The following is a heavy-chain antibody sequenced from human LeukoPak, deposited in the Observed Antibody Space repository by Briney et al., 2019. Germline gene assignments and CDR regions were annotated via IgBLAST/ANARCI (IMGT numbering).Heavy chain of an antibody. D-gene: IGHD4-17*01. CDR1: GFTFSSYS. J-gene: IGHJ4*02. V-gene: IGHV3-21*01. CDR2: ISSSSSYI. CDR3: ARDPMTGDSPDY. Sequence: PGGSLRLSCAASGFTFSSYSMNWVRQAPGKGLEWVSSISSSSSYIYYADSVKGRFTISRDNAKNSLYLQMNSLRAEDTAVYYCARDPMTGDSPDYWGQGTLVTVSS.